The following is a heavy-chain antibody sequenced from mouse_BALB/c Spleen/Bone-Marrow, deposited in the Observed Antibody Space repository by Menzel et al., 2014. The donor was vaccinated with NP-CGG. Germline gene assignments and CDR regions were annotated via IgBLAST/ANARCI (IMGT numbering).Heavy chain of an antibody. Sequence: VQLQQSGPEPVKPGASVRISCKASGYTFXSYYIHWVRQRPGQGLEWIGWIYPGDFNTKFNEKFKGKATLTADKSSSTASMQLSSLTSEDSAVYFCARKSQRAYDSMNYWGQGTSVTVSS. D-gene: IGHD2-4*01. CDR1: GYTFXSYY. J-gene: IGHJ4*01. CDR2: IYPGDFNT. V-gene: IGHV1S56*01. CDR3: ARKSQRAYDSMNY.